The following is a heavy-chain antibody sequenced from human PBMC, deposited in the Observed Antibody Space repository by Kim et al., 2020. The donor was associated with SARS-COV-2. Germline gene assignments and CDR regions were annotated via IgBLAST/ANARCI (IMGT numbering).Heavy chain of an antibody. CDR2: PR. CDR3: AREGPGWDFDY. Sequence: PRDYADSVRGRFTVYRDNAKNSLYLQMKSLRDEDTAVYYCAREGPGWDFDYWGQGTPVTVSS. D-gene: IGHD1-26*01. V-gene: IGHV3-48*02. J-gene: IGHJ4*02.